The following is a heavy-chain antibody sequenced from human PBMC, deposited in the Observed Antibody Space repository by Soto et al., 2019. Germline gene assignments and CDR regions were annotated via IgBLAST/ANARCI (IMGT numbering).Heavy chain of an antibody. V-gene: IGHV3-11*06. J-gene: IGHJ4*02. Sequence: GGSLRLSCAASGFSFRDYYMSWIRQAPGKGLEWVSYISSSTTYINYADSVKGRFTISRDNAKNSLYLQMNSLRAEDTAVYYCARGPDYHDSSGYYPLAYWGQGTLVTVSS. CDR1: GFSFRDYY. CDR3: ARGPDYHDSSGYYPLAY. D-gene: IGHD3-22*01. CDR2: ISSSTTYI.